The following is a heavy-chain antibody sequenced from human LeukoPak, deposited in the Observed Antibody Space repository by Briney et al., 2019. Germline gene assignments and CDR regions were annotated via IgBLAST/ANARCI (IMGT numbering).Heavy chain of an antibody. CDR2: INPNSGDS. D-gene: IGHD1-26*01. CDR3: ARALLNPASGSNSNPD. CDR1: GYTFTDYY. J-gene: IGHJ4*02. V-gene: IGHV1-2*02. Sequence: ASVTVSCTASGYTFTDYYMHWVRQAPGQGLEWMGCINPNSGDSKYAHMFQGRVTMTRDTSITTVYMEMNRLRSDDTAVYYCARALLNPASGSNSNPDWGQGTPVTVPS.